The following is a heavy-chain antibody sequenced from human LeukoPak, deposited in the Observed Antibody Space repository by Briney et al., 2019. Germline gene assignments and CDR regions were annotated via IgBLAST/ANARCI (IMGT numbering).Heavy chain of an antibody. CDR2: INPNSGGT. CDR1: GYTFTGYY. Sequence: ASVKVSCKASGYTFTGYYMHWVRQAPGQGLEWMGWINPNSGGTNYAQKFQGRVTMTRDTSISTAYMELSRLRSDDTAVYYCARSTHGMATTFDYWGQGTLVTVSS. J-gene: IGHJ4*02. D-gene: IGHD5-24*01. CDR3: ARSTHGMATTFDY. V-gene: IGHV1-2*02.